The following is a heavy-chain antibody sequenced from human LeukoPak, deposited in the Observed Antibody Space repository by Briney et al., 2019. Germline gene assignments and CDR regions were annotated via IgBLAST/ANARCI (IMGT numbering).Heavy chain of an antibody. CDR1: GFTFSSYG. CDR2: ISNDGSNK. Sequence: PGGSLRLSCAVSGFTFSSYGMHWVRQAPGKGLEWVAVISNDGSNKNYVDFVKGRFSISRDNSRNTLYLQMNSLRYEDTAVYYCAKDGCSGGSCQADYWGQGTLVTVSS. J-gene: IGHJ4*02. V-gene: IGHV3-30*18. D-gene: IGHD2-15*01. CDR3: AKDGCSGGSCQADY.